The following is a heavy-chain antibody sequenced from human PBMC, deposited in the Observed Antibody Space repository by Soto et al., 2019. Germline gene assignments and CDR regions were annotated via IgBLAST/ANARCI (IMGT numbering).Heavy chain of an antibody. CDR3: ARDPSRYYDSSGPNPLPYYYYYYGMDV. CDR2: IIPIFGTA. D-gene: IGHD3-22*01. V-gene: IGHV1-69*13. J-gene: IGHJ6*02. CDR1: GGTFSSYA. Sequence: SVKVSCKASGGTFSSYAISWVRQAPGQGLEWMGGIIPIFGTANYAQKFQGRVTITADESTSTAYMELSSLRSEDTAVYYCARDPSRYYDSSGPNPLPYYYYYYGMDVWGQGTTVTVSS.